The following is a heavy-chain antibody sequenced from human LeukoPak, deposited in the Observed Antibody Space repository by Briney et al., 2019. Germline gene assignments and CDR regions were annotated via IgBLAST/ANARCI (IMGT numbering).Heavy chain of an antibody. Sequence: ASVKDSCKASGYTFSGYYMHWVRQAPGQGLEWMGWINPNSGGTNYAQKFQGRVTMTRDTSISTAYMELSRLSSDDTAVYYCSRDSCSSTSCLSIDDYWGQGTLVTVSS. J-gene: IGHJ4*02. D-gene: IGHD2-2*01. V-gene: IGHV1-2*02. CDR3: SRDSCSSTSCLSIDDY. CDR2: INPNSGGT. CDR1: GYTFSGYY.